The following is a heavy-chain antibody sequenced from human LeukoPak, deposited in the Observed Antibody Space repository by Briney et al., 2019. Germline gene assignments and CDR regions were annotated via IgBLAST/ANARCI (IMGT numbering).Heavy chain of an antibody. D-gene: IGHD1-1*01. CDR1: GFTFSSYG. V-gene: IGHV3-33*01. CDR3: ARDQPVQIGLFDY. Sequence: GGSLRLSCAASGFTFSSYGMHWVRQAPGKGLEWVAFIWYDGSNKYYADSVKGRFTISRDNSKNTLYLQINSLRAEDTAVYYCARDQPVQIGLFDYWGQGTLVTVSS. J-gene: IGHJ4*02. CDR2: IWYDGSNK.